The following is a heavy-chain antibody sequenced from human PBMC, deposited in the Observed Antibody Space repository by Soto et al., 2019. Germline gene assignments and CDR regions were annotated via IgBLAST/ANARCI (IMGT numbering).Heavy chain of an antibody. J-gene: IGHJ6*02. CDR1: GFTFSSYA. CDR3: ARGDRGGSGSPASYYYSGLDV. Sequence: DVHLLESGGHLVQPGGSLRLSCAASGFTFSSYAMSWVRQAPGKGLEWVSSVSAGGDMTYYSDSVKGRFTISRDNSNNALFLQMNSLRIEDTALYYCARGDRGGSGSPASYYYSGLDVWGQGTTVTAS. CDR2: VSAGGDMT. V-gene: IGHV3-23*01. D-gene: IGHD3-10*01.